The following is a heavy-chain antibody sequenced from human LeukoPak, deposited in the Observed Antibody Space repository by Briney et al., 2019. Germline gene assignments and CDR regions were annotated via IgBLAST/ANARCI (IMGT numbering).Heavy chain of an antibody. J-gene: IGHJ4*02. D-gene: IGHD3-3*01. CDR1: GFTFSSYS. CDR2: ISSSSSYI. Sequence: GGSLRLSCAASGFTFSSYSMNWVRQAPGKGLEWVSSISSSSSYIYYADSVKGRFTISRDNAKNSLYLQMNSLRAEDTAVYYCARGHYDFWSGYPPPDYWGQGTLVTVSS. CDR3: ARGHYDFWSGYPPPDY. V-gene: IGHV3-21*01.